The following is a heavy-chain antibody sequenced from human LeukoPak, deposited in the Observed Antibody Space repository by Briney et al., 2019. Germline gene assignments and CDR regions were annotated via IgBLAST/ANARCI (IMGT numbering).Heavy chain of an antibody. V-gene: IGHV4-59*01. CDR3: AGSASFVARIDY. Sequence: SETLSLTCTVSGGSISSYYWSWIRQPPGKGLEWIGYIYYSGSTNYNPSLKSRVTISVDTSKNQFPLKLSSVTAADTAVYYCAGSASFVARIDYWGQGTLVTVSS. CDR1: GGSISSYY. D-gene: IGHD3-10*01. CDR2: IYYSGST. J-gene: IGHJ4*02.